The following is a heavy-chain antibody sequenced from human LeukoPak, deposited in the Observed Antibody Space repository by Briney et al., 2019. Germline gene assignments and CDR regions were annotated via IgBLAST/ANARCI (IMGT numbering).Heavy chain of an antibody. CDR1: GYTLTELS. D-gene: IGHD4-11*01. V-gene: IGHV1-24*01. CDR3: ATGYSNHALFDY. Sequence: ASVKVSCKVSGYTLTELSMHWVRQAPGKGLEWMGGFDPEDGETIYAQKFQGRVTMTEDTSTDTAYMELSSLRSEDTAVYYCATGYSNHALFDYWGQGTLVTVSS. J-gene: IGHJ4*02. CDR2: FDPEDGET.